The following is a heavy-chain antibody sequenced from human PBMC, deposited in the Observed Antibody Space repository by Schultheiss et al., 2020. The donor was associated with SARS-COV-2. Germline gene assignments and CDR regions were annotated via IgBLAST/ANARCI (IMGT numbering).Heavy chain of an antibody. CDR1: GGSFGGYY. V-gene: IGHV4-34*01. CDR3: ARTARRYSSPYYFDY. J-gene: IGHJ4*02. Sequence: SETLSLTCAVYGGSFGGYYWSWIRQPPGKGLEWIGEINHSGSTNYNPSLKSRVTISVDTSKNQFSLKLSSVTAADTAVYYCARTARRYSSPYYFDYWGQGTLVTVSS. D-gene: IGHD6-6*01. CDR2: INHSGST.